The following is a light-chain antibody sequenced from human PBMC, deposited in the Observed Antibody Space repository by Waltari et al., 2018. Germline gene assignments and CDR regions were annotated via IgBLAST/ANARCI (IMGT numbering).Light chain of an antibody. V-gene: IGKV1-33*01. CDR2: DAS. CDR1: EDINKY. J-gene: IGKJ5*01. CDR3: LQYDDRSIT. Sequence: DIQMTQSPSSLSASVGDTVTITCQASEDINKYFKWYQQKPGKAPKLLIYDASNLGTGVPSRFSGSGSGTAFNFSISSLQPEDMATYYCLQYDDRSITFGQGTRLEIK.